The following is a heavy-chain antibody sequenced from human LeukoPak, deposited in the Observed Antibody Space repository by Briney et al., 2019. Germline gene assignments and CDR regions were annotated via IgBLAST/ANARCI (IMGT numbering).Heavy chain of an antibody. V-gene: IGHV4-4*07. Sequence: PSETLSLTCTVSGGSISSYYWSWIRQPAGKGLEWIGRIYTSGSTNYNPSLKSRVTISVDTSKNQFSLKLSSVTAADTAVYYCARSVPEYCSSTSCYTSWFDPWGQGTLVTVSS. CDR3: ARSVPEYCSSTSCYTSWFDP. J-gene: IGHJ5*02. CDR1: GGSISSYY. CDR2: IYTSGST. D-gene: IGHD2-2*02.